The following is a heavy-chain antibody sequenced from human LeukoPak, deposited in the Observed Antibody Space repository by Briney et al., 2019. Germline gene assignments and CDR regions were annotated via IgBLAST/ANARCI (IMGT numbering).Heavy chain of an antibody. CDR3: ARESRNYYFDY. CDR1: GFTFDDYA. CDR2: ISWNSGSI. D-gene: IGHD1-14*01. Sequence: GGSLRLSCAASGFTFDDYAMHWVRQAPGKGLEWVSGISWNSGSIGYADSVKGRFTISRDNAKNSLYLQMNSLRAEDTAVYYCARESRNYYFDYWGQGTLVTVSS. J-gene: IGHJ4*02. V-gene: IGHV3-9*01.